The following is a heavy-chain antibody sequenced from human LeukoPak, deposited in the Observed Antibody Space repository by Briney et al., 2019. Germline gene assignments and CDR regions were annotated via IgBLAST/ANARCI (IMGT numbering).Heavy chain of an antibody. J-gene: IGHJ4*02. Sequence: GESLKISCKGSGYSFTSYWIGWVRQMPGKGLEWMGIVYPGDSDTRYSPSFQGQVTISADKSISTAYLQWSSLKASDTAMYYCARPRRWAAAGYVYWGQGTLVTVSS. CDR1: GYSFTSYW. D-gene: IGHD6-13*01. V-gene: IGHV5-51*01. CDR3: ARPRRWAAAGYVY. CDR2: VYPGDSDT.